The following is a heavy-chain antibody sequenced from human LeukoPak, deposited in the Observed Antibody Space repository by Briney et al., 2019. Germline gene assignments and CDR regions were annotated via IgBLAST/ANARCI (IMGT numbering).Heavy chain of an antibody. V-gene: IGHV3-11*06. CDR1: GFTFSDYY. CDR3: ARGGGYNWFDP. D-gene: IGHD1-26*01. Sequence: PGRSLRLSCAASGFTFSDYYMSWIRQAPGKGLEWVSYISSSSSCTNYADSVKGRFTISRDNAQNSLYLQMNSLRADDTAVYYCARGGGYNWFDPWGQGTLVTVSS. J-gene: IGHJ5*02. CDR2: ISSSSSCT.